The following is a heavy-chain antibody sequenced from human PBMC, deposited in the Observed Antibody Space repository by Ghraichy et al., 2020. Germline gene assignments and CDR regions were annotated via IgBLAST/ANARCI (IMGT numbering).Heavy chain of an antibody. CDR1: GFSFSNHA. D-gene: IGHD1-1*01. Sequence: GALRLSCAASGFSFSNHAMTWVRQAPGKGLEWVSIIRGGGGVTFYADSVEGRFTISRDNSKNTLYLQMNSLRAEDTAVYYCAKTMASFGNDGLNVWGQGTTVTVSS. CDR2: IRGGGGVT. V-gene: IGHV3-23*01. CDR3: AKTMASFGNDGLNV. J-gene: IGHJ6*02.